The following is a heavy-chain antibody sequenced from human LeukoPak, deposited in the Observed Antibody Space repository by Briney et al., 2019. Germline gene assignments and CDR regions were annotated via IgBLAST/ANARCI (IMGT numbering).Heavy chain of an antibody. J-gene: IGHJ4*02. Sequence: ASVKVSCKASGYTFPNYGITWVRQAPGQGLEWMGWISAYNGNTNYAQKLQGRVTMTTDTSTSTAYMELRSLRSDDTAVYYCARLGVAARPLDYWGQGTLVTVSS. V-gene: IGHV1-18*01. CDR2: ISAYNGNT. CDR1: GYTFPNYG. CDR3: ARLGVAARPLDY. D-gene: IGHD6-6*01.